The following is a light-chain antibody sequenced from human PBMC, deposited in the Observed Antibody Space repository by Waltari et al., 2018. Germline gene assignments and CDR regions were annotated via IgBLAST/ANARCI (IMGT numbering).Light chain of an antibody. CDR2: DTN. V-gene: IGLV7-46*01. CDR1: TGAVTFGHY. Sequence: QAVVTQESSLAVSPGGTVTLTCGSSTGAVTFGHYCYWFQQKPGQAPRTLIYDTNNKHPWTPARCSGSLLGGKAALTLSGAQPEDEAEYYCLVSYSGVGPVFGGGTKLTVL. J-gene: IGLJ3*02. CDR3: LVSYSGVGPV.